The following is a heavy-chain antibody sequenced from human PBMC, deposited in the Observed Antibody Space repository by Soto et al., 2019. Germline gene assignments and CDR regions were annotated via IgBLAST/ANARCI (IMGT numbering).Heavy chain of an antibody. J-gene: IGHJ5*02. CDR2: ISNSGGST. CDR3: ARDQRYSGSGSYLTS. V-gene: IGHV3-11*01. CDR1: GFTLSDYY. D-gene: IGHD3-10*01. Sequence: QVQLVESGGDLVKPGGSLRLSCTGTGFTLSDYYMSWIRQAPGKGLEWISYISNSGGSTHYTDSVKGRFTISRDNARNSLYLQMNSRRVEDTAVYYCARDQRYSGSGSYLTSWGQGTLVTVSS.